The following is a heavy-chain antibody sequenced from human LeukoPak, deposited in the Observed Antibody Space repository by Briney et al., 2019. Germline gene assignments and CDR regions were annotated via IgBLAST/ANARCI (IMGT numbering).Heavy chain of an antibody. CDR2: ILPIFGTA. CDR1: GGTFSSYA. V-gene: IGHV1-69*06. CDR3: AMIFGNYGSGSYFDY. D-gene: IGHD3-10*01. Sequence: ASVKVSCKASGGTFSSYAISWVRQAPGQGLEWMGGILPIFGTANYAQKFQGRVTITADKSTSTAYMELSSLRSEDTAVYYCAMIFGNYGSGSYFDYWGQGTLVTVSS. J-gene: IGHJ4*02.